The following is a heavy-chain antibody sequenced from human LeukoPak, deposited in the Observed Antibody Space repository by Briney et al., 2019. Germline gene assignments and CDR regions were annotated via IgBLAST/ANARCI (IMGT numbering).Heavy chain of an antibody. J-gene: IGHJ1*01. CDR2: ISGSGGST. CDR3: AKDPRY. V-gene: IGHV3-23*01. Sequence: PGGSLRLSCAASGFTFSSYAMSWVRQAPGKGLEWVSAISGSGGSTYYADSVKGLFIIPRDNSKHLSYLQMNSLRAENTAVYYCAKDPRYWGQGTLVTVSS. CDR1: GFTFSSYA.